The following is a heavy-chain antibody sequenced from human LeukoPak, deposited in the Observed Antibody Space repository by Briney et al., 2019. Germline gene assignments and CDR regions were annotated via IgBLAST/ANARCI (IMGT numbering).Heavy chain of an antibody. CDR2: ISYDGSNK. CDR3: ARVPRRGQWLDNFDY. V-gene: IGHV3-30-3*01. CDR1: GFTFSRYA. Sequence: QSGRSLRLSCAASGFTFSRYAMHWVRQAPGKGLEWVAVISYDGSNKSYADSVKGRFTISRDNSKNTLYLQMNSLRPEDTAVYYCARVPRRGQWLDNFDYWGQGTLVTVP. J-gene: IGHJ4*02. D-gene: IGHD6-19*01.